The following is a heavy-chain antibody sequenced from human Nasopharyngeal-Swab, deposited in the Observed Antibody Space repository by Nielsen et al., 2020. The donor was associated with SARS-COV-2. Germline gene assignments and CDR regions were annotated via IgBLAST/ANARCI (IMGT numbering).Heavy chain of an antibody. CDR1: GFTFSSYS. J-gene: IGHJ5*02. CDR3: AKDKDLSSGWNWFDP. D-gene: IGHD6-19*01. Sequence: GGSLRLSCAASGFTFSSYSMNWVRQAPGKGLEWVSSISSSSSYIYYADSVKGRFTISRDNAKNSLYLQMNSLRAEDTAVYYCAKDKDLSSGWNWFDPWGQGTLVTVSS. CDR2: ISSSSSYI. V-gene: IGHV3-21*01.